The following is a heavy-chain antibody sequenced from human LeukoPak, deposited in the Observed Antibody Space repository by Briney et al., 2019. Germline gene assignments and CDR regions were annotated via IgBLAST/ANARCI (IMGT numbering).Heavy chain of an antibody. D-gene: IGHD1-1*01. V-gene: IGHV3-48*04. J-gene: IGHJ6*03. Sequence: GGSLRLSCAASGFTFSSYSMNWVRQAPGKGLEWVSYISSSSSTIYYADSVKGRFTISRDNAKNSLYLQMISLRAEDTAVYYCARVRYNWNDGYHYYYMDVWGKGTTVTVSS. CDR3: ARVRYNWNDGYHYYYMDV. CDR2: ISSSSSTI. CDR1: GFTFSSYS.